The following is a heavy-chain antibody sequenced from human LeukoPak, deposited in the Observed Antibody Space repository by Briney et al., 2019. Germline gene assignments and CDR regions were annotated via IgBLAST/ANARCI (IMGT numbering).Heavy chain of an antibody. J-gene: IGHJ4*02. CDR1: GDSFSGYY. V-gene: IGHV4-34*01. Sequence: SETLSLTCAVYGDSFSGYYWSRIRQPPGKGVEWIAEINHRGSTHYNPSLKSRVNISVDTSKNQFSLNLDSVTAADTAVYYCARSWAGMYYPFYYFDFWGQGTLVGVSS. CDR3: ARSWAGMYYPFYYFDF. D-gene: IGHD1-26*01. CDR2: INHRGST.